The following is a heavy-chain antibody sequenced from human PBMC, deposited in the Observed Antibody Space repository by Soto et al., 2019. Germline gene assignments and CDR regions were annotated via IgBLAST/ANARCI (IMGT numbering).Heavy chain of an antibody. Sequence: PGGSLRLSCVDSGFTFSSCWMNWVRQAPGKGLEWVATIQQDGSQRYYVDSVKGRFTISRDNAMNSLYLQMNSLRAEDTAMYYCARGYSSSPNWFDPWGQGTLVTVSS. D-gene: IGHD6-6*01. V-gene: IGHV3-7*03. CDR2: IQQDGSQR. CDR1: GFTFSSCW. CDR3: ARGYSSSPNWFDP. J-gene: IGHJ5*02.